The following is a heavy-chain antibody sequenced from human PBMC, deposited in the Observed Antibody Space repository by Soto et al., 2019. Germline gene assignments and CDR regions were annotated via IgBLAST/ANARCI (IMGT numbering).Heavy chain of an antibody. D-gene: IGHD1-26*01. CDR1: GDSLNTGGHY. CDR3: ARVSGSYYYGMDV. J-gene: IGHJ6*02. CDR2: IYHSGST. V-gene: IGHV4-4*02. Sequence: SETLSLTCAVSGDSLNTGGHYWSWVRQPPGKGLEWIGEIYHSGSTNYNPSLKSRVTISVDKSKSQFSLRLTSVTAADTAVYYCARVSGSYYYGMDVWGQGTTVTVSS.